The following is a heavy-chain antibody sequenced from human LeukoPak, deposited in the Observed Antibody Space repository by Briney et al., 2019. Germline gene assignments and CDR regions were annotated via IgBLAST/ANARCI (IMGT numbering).Heavy chain of an antibody. CDR3: AKWSSGITMVRGVMGAFDY. D-gene: IGHD3-10*01. Sequence: GGSLRLSCAASGFTFSSYAMSWVRQAPGKGLEWVSAISGSGGSTYYADSVKGRFTISRDNSKNTLYLRMNSLRAEDTAVYYCAKWSSGITMVRGVMGAFDYWGQGTLVTVS. J-gene: IGHJ4*02. CDR2: ISGSGGST. CDR1: GFTFSSYA. V-gene: IGHV3-23*01.